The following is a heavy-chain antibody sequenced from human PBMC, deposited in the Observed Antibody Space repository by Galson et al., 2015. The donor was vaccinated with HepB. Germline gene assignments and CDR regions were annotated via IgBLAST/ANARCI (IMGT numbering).Heavy chain of an antibody. D-gene: IGHD4-23*01. CDR1: GFTFSSYA. Sequence: SLRLSCAASGFTFSSYAMGWVRQAPGTGLEWVSSISSTGSTNYADSVKGRFTISRDNFKKTLYLQMNSLRAEDTAVYYCAKEDGGKSFYYFDYWGQGTLVTVST. J-gene: IGHJ4*02. V-gene: IGHV3-23*01. CDR2: ISSTGST. CDR3: AKEDGGKSFYYFDY.